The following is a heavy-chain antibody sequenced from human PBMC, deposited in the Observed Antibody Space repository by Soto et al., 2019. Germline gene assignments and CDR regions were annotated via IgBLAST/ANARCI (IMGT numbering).Heavy chain of an antibody. J-gene: IGHJ3*02. Sequence: EVQVVESGGGLVQPGKSLRLSCAASEFTFDDYVMHWVRQPPGKGLEWVSGINWNSGDIVYADSVKGRFTISRDNANTSLYLQMNSLRSEDTALYYCAKDYSAAVAGTYDAFDIWGQGTMVTVSS. CDR3: AKDYSAAVAGTYDAFDI. V-gene: IGHV3-9*01. D-gene: IGHD6-19*01. CDR2: INWNSGDI. CDR1: EFTFDDYV.